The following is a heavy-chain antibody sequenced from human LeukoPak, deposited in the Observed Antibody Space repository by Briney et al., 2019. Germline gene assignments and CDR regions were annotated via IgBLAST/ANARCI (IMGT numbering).Heavy chain of an antibody. CDR3: AREGGVNYYDLDYFDY. J-gene: IGHJ4*02. V-gene: IGHV3-48*03. CDR2: ISSSGGTI. D-gene: IGHD3-22*01. Sequence: SGGSLRLSCVGSGFTFSTYEMTWVRQAPGKGLEWVSCISSSGGTIYYADSVKGRFTISRDNAKNSLYLQMNSLRAEDTAVYYCAREGGVNYYDLDYFDYWGQGTLITVSS. CDR1: GFTFSTYE.